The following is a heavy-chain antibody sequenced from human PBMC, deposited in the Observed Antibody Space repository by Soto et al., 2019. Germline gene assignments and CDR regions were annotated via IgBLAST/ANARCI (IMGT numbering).Heavy chain of an antibody. CDR1: GGSFSGYY. CDR2: INHSGST. J-gene: IGHJ6*02. CDR3: ARARATMVRGVIIYYYGMDV. D-gene: IGHD3-10*01. Sequence: SETLSLTCAVYGGSFSGYYWSWIRQPPGKGLEWIGEINHSGSTNYNPSLKSRVTISVDTSKNQFSLKLSSVTAADTAVYYCARARATMVRGVIIYYYGMDVWGQGTTVTVS. V-gene: IGHV4-34*01.